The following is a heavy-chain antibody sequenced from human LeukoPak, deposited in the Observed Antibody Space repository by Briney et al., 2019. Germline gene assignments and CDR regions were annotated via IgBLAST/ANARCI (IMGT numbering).Heavy chain of an antibody. Sequence: PGGSLRLSCAISGFTFDDYGMNWVRQAPGKGLEWVSGINWSGDCTHYADSVKGRFTISRDNAKNSLYLQMTSLRAEDTALYYCARSYSSRSFYYMDVWGKGTTVTVS. CDR2: INWSGDCT. CDR3: ARSYSSRSFYYMDV. V-gene: IGHV3-20*04. J-gene: IGHJ6*03. D-gene: IGHD6-13*01. CDR1: GFTFDDYG.